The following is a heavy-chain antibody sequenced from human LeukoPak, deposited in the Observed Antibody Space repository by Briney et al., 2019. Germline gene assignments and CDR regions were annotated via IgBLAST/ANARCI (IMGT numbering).Heavy chain of an antibody. CDR1: GFTFSMYA. J-gene: IGHJ6*02. Sequence: PGGSLRLSCAASGFTFSMYAMHWVRQAPGKGLEYVSAISSDGGSTYYANSVKGRFTISRDNSKNTLYLQMGSLRAEDMAMYYCVNYGMDVWGQGTTVTVSS. CDR3: VNYGMDV. V-gene: IGHV3-64*01. CDR2: ISSDGGST.